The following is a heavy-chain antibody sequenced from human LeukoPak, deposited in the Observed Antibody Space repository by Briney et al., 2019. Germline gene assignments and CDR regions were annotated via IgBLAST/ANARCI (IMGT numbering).Heavy chain of an antibody. J-gene: IGHJ4*02. CDR1: GFTFSDYY. D-gene: IGHD2-2*01. CDR2: ISSSGSTI. V-gene: IGHV3-11*01. CDR3: ARGACSSTSCPPAY. Sequence: GGSLGLSCAASGFTFSDYYMSWIRQAPGKGLEWVSYISSSGSTIYYADSVKGRFTISRDNAKNSLYLQMKSLRAEDTAVYYCARGACSSTSCPPAYWGQGTLVTVSS.